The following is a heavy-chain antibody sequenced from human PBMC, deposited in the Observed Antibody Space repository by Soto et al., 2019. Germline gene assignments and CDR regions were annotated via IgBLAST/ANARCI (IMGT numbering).Heavy chain of an antibody. CDR3: ARDYLTAVVTGY. V-gene: IGHV1-2*02. Sequence: ASVKVSCKASGYTFTGYYMHWVRQAPGQGLEWMGWINPNSGGTNYAQKFQGRVTMTRDTSISTAYMELSRLRSDDTAVYYCARDYLTAVVTGYWGQGTLVTVSS. D-gene: IGHD4-17*01. CDR1: GYTFTGYY. CDR2: INPNSGGT. J-gene: IGHJ4*02.